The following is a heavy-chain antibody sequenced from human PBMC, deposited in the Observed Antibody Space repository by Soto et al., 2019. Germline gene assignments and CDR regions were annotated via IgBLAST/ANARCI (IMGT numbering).Heavy chain of an antibody. D-gene: IGHD6-13*01. CDR1: GASITDYY. V-gene: IGHV4-59*13. J-gene: IGHJ5*02. Sequence: PSETLSLTCTVSGASITDYYWTWIRQSPGKGLEWIGYIHSSGSTNYNPSLKSRVTISVDTSKNQFSLKVTSVTAADTAVYYCARGYSSSWFWFDPWGQGTLVTVSS. CDR2: IHSSGST. CDR3: ARGYSSSWFWFDP.